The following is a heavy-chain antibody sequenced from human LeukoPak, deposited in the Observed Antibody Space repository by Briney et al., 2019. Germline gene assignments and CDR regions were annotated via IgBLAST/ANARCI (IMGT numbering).Heavy chain of an antibody. CDR1: GFTFSNYA. D-gene: IGHD6-19*01. CDR2: ISGSGGST. CDR3: AKGVGSVWYAAAH. Sequence: GESLKISCAASGFTFSNYAMSWVRQAPGKGLEWVSGISGSGGSTYYADSVKGRFTISRDNSKNTLYLQMNSLRAEDTAMYYCAKGVGSVWYAAAHWGQGILVTVSS. J-gene: IGHJ4*02. V-gene: IGHV3-23*01.